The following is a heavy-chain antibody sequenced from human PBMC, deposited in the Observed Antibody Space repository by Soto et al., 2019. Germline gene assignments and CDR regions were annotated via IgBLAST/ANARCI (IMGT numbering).Heavy chain of an antibody. CDR1: GYTFTSYA. V-gene: IGHV1-3*01. J-gene: IGHJ5*02. D-gene: IGHD4-17*01. CDR2: INAGNGNT. Sequence: QVQLVQSGAEVKKPGASVKVSCKASGYTFTSYAMHWVRQAPGQRLEWMGWINAGNGNTKYSQKFQGRVTITRDTSASTAYTELSSLRSEDTAVYYCARDHDYGDYVFDPWGQGTLVTVSS. CDR3: ARDHDYGDYVFDP.